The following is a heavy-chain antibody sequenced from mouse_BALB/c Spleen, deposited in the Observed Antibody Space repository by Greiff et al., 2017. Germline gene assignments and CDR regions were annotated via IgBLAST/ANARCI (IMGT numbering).Heavy chain of an antibody. D-gene: IGHD2-1*01. J-gene: IGHJ3*01. Sequence: QVQLQQSGAELVRPGTSVKVSCKASGYAFTNYLIEWVKQRPGQGLEWIGMINPGSGGTNYNEKFKGKATLTADKSSSTAYMQLSSLTSDDSAVDFCARNYYGNYVGTYWGQGTLVTVSA. CDR2: INPGSGGT. V-gene: IGHV1-54*01. CDR3: ARNYYGNYVGTY. CDR1: GYAFTNYL.